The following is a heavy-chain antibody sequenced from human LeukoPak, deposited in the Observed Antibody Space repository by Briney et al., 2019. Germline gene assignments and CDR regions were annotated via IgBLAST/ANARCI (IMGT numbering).Heavy chain of an antibody. J-gene: IGHJ4*02. V-gene: IGHV3-74*01. CDR3: ATKQWLAPPPDS. Sequence: GGSLRLSCAASRFTFSKYWMLWVREAPGKGLESVSRINTDGTVTAYADPVKDRFTVSRDNADNTMFLQMNSVRDEDTAVYYCATKQWLAPPPDSWGQGTPVTVSS. CDR1: RFTFSKYW. CDR2: INTDGTVT. D-gene: IGHD6-19*01.